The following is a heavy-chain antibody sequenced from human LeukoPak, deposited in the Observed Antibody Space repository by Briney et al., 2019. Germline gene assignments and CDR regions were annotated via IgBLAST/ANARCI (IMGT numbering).Heavy chain of an antibody. Sequence: PGRSLRLSCAASGFTFSDYGIHWVRQAPGQGLEWVALIWYDGSKKYYADSVKGRFTISRDNTKNTLYLQLNSLRADDTAVYYCASAHRSSSTFDLWGQGTLVTVSS. CDR2: IWYDGSKK. D-gene: IGHD6-6*01. CDR3: ASAHRSSSTFDL. CDR1: GFTFSDYG. J-gene: IGHJ4*02. V-gene: IGHV3-33*01.